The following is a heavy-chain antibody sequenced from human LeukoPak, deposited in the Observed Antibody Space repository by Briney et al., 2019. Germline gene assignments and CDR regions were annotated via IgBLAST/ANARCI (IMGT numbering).Heavy chain of an antibody. D-gene: IGHD4-11*01. J-gene: IGHJ4*02. Sequence: SDTLSLTCTVSGDSVSDYPWSWIRQPAGKGLEWIGRIYSNGNTNYNPSLKSRVTVSVDTSKNQLFLTLTSVTAADTAVYYCASYSNYYFEYWGQGTLVTVSS. CDR1: GDSVSDYP. V-gene: IGHV4-4*07. CDR3: ASYSNYYFEY. CDR2: IYSNGNT.